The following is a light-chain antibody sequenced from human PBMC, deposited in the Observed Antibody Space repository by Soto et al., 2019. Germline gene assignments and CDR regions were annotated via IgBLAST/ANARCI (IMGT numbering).Light chain of an antibody. Sequence: VLTQPPSVSGAPGQRVTISCTGSSSNIGAGSDVHWYQQLPGTAPKLLIYANNIRPSGVPDRFSGSKSATSASLAITGLQAEDEADYYCQSYDNSLSTYVFGTGTKVTVL. V-gene: IGLV1-40*01. CDR1: SSNIGAGSD. J-gene: IGLJ1*01. CDR3: QSYDNSLSTYV. CDR2: ANN.